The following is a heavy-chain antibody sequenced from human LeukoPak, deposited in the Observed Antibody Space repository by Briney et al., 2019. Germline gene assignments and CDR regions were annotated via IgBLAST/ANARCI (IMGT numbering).Heavy chain of an antibody. CDR2: INSSSSYI. CDR1: GFSFSSYS. CDR3: ARDGIAAADY. Sequence: GSLRLSCAACGFSFSSYSMNWVPQAPGKGLEGVSSINSSSSYIYYADSVKGRFTISKDNAKNSLYLRMNSLRAEDTAVYYCARDGIAAADYWGQGTLVTVSS. J-gene: IGHJ4*02. D-gene: IGHD6-13*01. V-gene: IGHV3-21*01.